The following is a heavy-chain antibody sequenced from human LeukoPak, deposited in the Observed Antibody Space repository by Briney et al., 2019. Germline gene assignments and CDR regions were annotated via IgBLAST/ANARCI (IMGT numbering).Heavy chain of an antibody. Sequence: SETLSLTCTVSGSSISSYYWSWIRQLPGKGLEWIGYIYYSASTKYNPSLKSRVTISVDTSKNQFSLNLSSVTAADTAVYYCARDTREDTAMAYFDYWGQGTLVTVSS. CDR2: IYYSAST. D-gene: IGHD5-18*01. CDR1: GSSISSYY. CDR3: ARDTREDTAMAYFDY. V-gene: IGHV4-59*01. J-gene: IGHJ4*02.